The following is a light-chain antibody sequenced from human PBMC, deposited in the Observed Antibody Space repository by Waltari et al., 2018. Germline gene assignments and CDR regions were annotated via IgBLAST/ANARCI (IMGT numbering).Light chain of an antibody. CDR3: QQYFTTPYT. CDR2: VAS. V-gene: IGKV4-1*01. Sequence: DIVLTQSPDSLAVSLGERVTFNCKSSQSLLYSSNNRNYLAWYQQRAGQSPKLLIYVASTREMGVPGRFRGSGSGTDFTLTISSLQAEDVAIYYCQQYFTTPYTFGRGTKLEIK. CDR1: QSLLYSSNNRNY. J-gene: IGKJ2*01.